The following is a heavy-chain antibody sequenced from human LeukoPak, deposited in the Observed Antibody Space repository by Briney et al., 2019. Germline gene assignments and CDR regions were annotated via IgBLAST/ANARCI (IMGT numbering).Heavy chain of an antibody. V-gene: IGHV3-23*01. D-gene: IGHD3-3*01. Sequence: PGGSLRLSCAASGFTFSSYAMSWVRQAPGKGLEWVSAISGSGGSTYYADSVKGRFTISRDDAKNSLYLQMNSLRAEDTAVYHCARDNPSALNYDFWSGTRSYYYYMDVWGKGTTVTVSS. CDR3: ARDNPSALNYDFWSGTRSYYYYMDV. CDR2: ISGSGGST. J-gene: IGHJ6*03. CDR1: GFTFSSYA.